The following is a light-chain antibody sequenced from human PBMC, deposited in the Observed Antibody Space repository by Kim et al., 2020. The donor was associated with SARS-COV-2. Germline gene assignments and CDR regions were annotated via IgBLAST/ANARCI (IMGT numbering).Light chain of an antibody. Sequence: VSPGESVTLSCRASQSVGSDLAWYQQKPGHAPRRVIYGASTRATGVPARLSGSGSETEFTLTISSLQSEDFAVYYCQEYSDWHTFGQGTKLEI. CDR2: GAS. CDR1: QSVGSD. V-gene: IGKV3-15*01. J-gene: IGKJ2*01. CDR3: QEYSDWHT.